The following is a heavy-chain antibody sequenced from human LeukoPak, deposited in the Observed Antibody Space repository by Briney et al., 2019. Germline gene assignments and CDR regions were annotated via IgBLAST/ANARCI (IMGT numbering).Heavy chain of an antibody. CDR1: GFTFSSYE. J-gene: IGHJ4*02. D-gene: IGHD3-22*01. CDR2: ISSSGSTI. CDR3: ARGGYESGGTYYVDY. Sequence: GGSLRLSCAASGFTFSSYEMNWVRQAPGKGLEWVSYISSSGSTIYYADSVKGRFTISRDNAKNSLYLQMNSLRAEDTAVYYCARGGYESGGTYYVDYWGQGTLVTVSS. V-gene: IGHV3-48*03.